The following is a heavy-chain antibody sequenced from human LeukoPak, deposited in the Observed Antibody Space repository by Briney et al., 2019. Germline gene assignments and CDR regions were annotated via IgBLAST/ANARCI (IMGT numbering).Heavy chain of an antibody. Sequence: RGSLRLSCVASGFTFSRYGMHWVRQAPGKGLEWVAIIWFDGSEEYYADSVKGRFTISRDNSKNTLYLQINSLRAEDTAVYYCAKTGSGASWYWFDPWGQGTLVTVSS. J-gene: IGHJ5*02. CDR3: AKTGSGASWYWFDP. CDR2: IWFDGSEE. V-gene: IGHV3-33*06. D-gene: IGHD1-26*01. CDR1: GFTFSRYG.